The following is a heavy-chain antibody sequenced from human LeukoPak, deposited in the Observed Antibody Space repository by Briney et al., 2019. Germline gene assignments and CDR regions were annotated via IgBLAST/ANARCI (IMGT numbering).Heavy chain of an antibody. J-gene: IGHJ4*02. CDR2: INHSGST. D-gene: IGHD5-18*01. V-gene: IGHV4-34*01. CDR1: GGSFSGYY. CDR3: ARVGVLDTAMPIYYFDY. Sequence: SETLSLNCAVYGGSFSGYYWSWIRQPPGKGLEWIGEINHSGSTNYNPSLKSRVTISVDTSKNQFSLKLSSVTAADTAVYYCARVGVLDTAMPIYYFDYWGQGTLVTVSS.